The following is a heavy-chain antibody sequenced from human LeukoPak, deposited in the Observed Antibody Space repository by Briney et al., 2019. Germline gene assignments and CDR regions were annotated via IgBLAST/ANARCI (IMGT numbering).Heavy chain of an antibody. Sequence: LRLSCAASGFTVSSNYMSWVRQAPGKGLGWVSAISGSGGSTYYAGSVKGRFTISRDNAKNSLYLQMNSLRAEDTALYYCAKDRHYDILTGHGMDVWGQGTTVTVSS. CDR3: AKDRHYDILTGHGMDV. J-gene: IGHJ6*02. V-gene: IGHV3-23*01. D-gene: IGHD3-9*01. CDR2: ISGSGGST. CDR1: GFTVSSNY.